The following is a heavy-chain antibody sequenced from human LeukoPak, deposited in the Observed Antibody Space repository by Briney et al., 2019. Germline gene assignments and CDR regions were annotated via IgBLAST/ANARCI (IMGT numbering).Heavy chain of an antibody. J-gene: IGHJ5*02. CDR1: GFTFSDYG. CDR2: LSGSGHST. CDR3: ARERSQQLVLGWFDP. V-gene: IGHV3-23*01. Sequence: GGSLRLSCVASGFTFSDYGMSWVRQSPGKGLEWVSALSGSGHSTYYADSVKGRFTVSRDNSKSTVYLQMSSLTVEDTAVYYCARERSQQLVLGWFDPWGQGTLVTVSS. D-gene: IGHD6-13*01.